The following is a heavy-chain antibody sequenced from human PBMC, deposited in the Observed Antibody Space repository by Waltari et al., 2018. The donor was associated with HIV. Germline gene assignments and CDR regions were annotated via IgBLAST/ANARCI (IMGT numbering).Heavy chain of an antibody. CDR2: ITSSGYTI. Sequence: EVQLVESGGGLVQPGGSLRLSCVASGFTFSSYNMNWVRQAPGKGLEWLSYITSSGYTIYYADSVEGRFTVSRDNAKNSRYLQMNSLRAEDTAVYYCARTTHGIDFWGQGTLVTVSS. V-gene: IGHV3-48*04. D-gene: IGHD1-1*01. J-gene: IGHJ4*02. CDR1: GFTFSSYN. CDR3: ARTTHGIDF.